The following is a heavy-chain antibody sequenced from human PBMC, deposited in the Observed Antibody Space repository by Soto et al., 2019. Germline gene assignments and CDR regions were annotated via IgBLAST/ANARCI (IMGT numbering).Heavy chain of an antibody. CDR1: GYSFTDFA. Sequence: QAQLVQSGAEVKKPGASVKVSCKASGYSFTDFAMHWVRPASGQRLEWMGWINADKGDTKYSPKFQGRVTITRDTSATTVYMELRSLRSEDTAVYYCARGPLSGVATIWDYANWFDPWGQGRLVTVST. J-gene: IGHJ5*02. CDR2: INADKGDT. CDR3: ARGPLSGVATIWDYANWFDP. V-gene: IGHV1-3*01. D-gene: IGHD5-12*01.